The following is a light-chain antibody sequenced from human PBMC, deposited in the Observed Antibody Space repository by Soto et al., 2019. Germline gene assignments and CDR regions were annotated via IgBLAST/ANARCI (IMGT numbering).Light chain of an antibody. CDR3: QQYGSSPWT. CDR1: QSVSSSY. J-gene: IGKJ1*01. V-gene: IGKV3-20*01. CDR2: GES. Sequence: EIVLTQSPGTLSLSPGERATLSCRASQSVSSSYLAWYQQKPGQAPRLLIYGESSRATGIPDRFSGSGSGTDFTLNISRLEPEDFAVYYCQQYGSSPWTFGQGTKVEIK.